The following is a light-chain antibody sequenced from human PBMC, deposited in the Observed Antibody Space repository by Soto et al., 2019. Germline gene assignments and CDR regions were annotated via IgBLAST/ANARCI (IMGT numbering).Light chain of an antibody. J-gene: IGKJ5*01. V-gene: IGKV3-15*01. CDR3: QQYNNWPPIT. CDR1: QSVRNN. Sequence: EIMMTQSPATLSVSPGERATLSCRASQSVRNNLAWYQQKPGQAPRPLIYYASTRATGIPARFSGSGSGTEFTLTISSLQSEDFALYYCQQYNNWPPITFGQGTRLEIK. CDR2: YAS.